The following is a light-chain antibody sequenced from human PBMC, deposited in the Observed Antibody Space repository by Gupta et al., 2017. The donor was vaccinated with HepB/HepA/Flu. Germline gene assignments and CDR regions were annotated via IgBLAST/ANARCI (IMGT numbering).Light chain of an antibody. CDR3: QQYDSCSSVT. Sequence: DIVMTQSPDSLAVSLGERATINCKSSQSVLYSSNNKNYLAWYQQKPGQPPKLLIYWASIRESGVPDRFSGSGSGTDFTLTISSRQAEDVAVYYCQQYDSCSSVTFGRGTKVEIK. CDR1: QSVLYSSNNKNY. J-gene: IGKJ4*01. V-gene: IGKV4-1*01. CDR2: WAS.